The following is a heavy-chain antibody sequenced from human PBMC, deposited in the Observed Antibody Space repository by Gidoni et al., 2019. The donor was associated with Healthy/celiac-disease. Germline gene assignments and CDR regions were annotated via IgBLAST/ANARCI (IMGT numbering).Heavy chain of an antibody. Sequence: QVQLVESGGGVVQPGRSLRLSCAASGFTFSSYGMHWVRQAPGKGLEGVAVIWYDGSNKYYADSVKGRFTISRDNSKNTLYLQMNSLRAEDTAVYYCARDTGYGMDVWGQGTTVTVSS. V-gene: IGHV3-33*01. J-gene: IGHJ6*02. CDR3: ARDTGYGMDV. CDR1: GFTFSSYG. CDR2: IWYDGSNK.